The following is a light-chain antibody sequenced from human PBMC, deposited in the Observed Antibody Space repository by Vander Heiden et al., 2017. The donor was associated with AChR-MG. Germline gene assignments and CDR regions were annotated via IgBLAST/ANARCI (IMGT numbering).Light chain of an antibody. CDR2: KAS. J-gene: IGKJ1*01. CDR3: QQYDSSST. Sequence: DIQMTQSPSTLSASVGDTVIITCRASQSISSWLAWYRQKVGEPPKLLIYKASSLQSGVPSRFSGSGSATEFTLTIRSLQPDDFATYYCQQYDSSSTFGQGTKVE. CDR1: QSISSW. V-gene: IGKV1-5*03.